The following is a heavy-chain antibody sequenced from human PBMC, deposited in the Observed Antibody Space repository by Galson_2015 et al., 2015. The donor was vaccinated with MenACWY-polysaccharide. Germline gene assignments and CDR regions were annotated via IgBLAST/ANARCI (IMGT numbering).Heavy chain of an antibody. CDR2: IQYDGTNK. V-gene: IGHV3-33*01. J-gene: IGHJ3*02. D-gene: IGHD2-15*01. CDR3: AREGSRIVFHAFDT. CDR1: GIRFSGSG. Sequence: SLRLSCAASGIRFSGSGMHWVRQAPGKGLEWVAVIQYDGTNKVYADSVKGRFTISRDNSRNTLYLEMNSLRVEDTAVYYCAREGSRIVFHAFDTWRQGTMVTVSS.